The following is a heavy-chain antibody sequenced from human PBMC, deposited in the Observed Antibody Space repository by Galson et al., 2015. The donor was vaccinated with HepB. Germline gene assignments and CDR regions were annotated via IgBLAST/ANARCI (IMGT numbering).Heavy chain of an antibody. CDR1: GYTFTSYA. Sequence: SVKVSCKASGYTFTSYAMHWVRQAPGQRLEWMGWINAGNGNTKYSQKFQGRVTITRDTSASTAYMELSSLRSEDTAVYYCARVGCSSTSCYPFDYWDQGTLVTVSS. CDR2: INAGNGNT. J-gene: IGHJ4*02. D-gene: IGHD2-2*01. CDR3: ARVGCSSTSCYPFDY. V-gene: IGHV1-3*01.